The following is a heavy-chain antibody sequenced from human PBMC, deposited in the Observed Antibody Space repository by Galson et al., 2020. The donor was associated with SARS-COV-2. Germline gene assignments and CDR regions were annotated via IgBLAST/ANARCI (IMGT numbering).Heavy chain of an antibody. D-gene: IGHD6-6*01. Sequence: GGSLRLSCAASGFPFNNAWMTWVRQAPGKGLEWVGRIKSKTDGETIDYAAPVKGRFTISRDDSKNTLYLQMNSLKIEDTAVYYCTTSIYYWGQGTLVTVSS. V-gene: IGHV3-15*01. CDR3: TTSIYY. CDR2: IKSKTDGETI. CDR1: GFPFNNAW. J-gene: IGHJ4*02.